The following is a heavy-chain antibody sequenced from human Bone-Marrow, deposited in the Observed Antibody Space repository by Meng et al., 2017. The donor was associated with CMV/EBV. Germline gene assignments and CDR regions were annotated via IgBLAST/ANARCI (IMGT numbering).Heavy chain of an antibody. CDR2: ISYDGSNK. V-gene: IGHV3-30*04. Sequence: GGSLRLSCAASGFTFSSYAMHWVRQAPGKGLEWVAVISYDGSNKYYADSVRGRFTISRDNAKNTLYLQMNSLRAEDTAVYFCARDLPSYYYGSGSYSGGMDFWGQGTTVTVSS. CDR3: ARDLPSYYYGSGSYSGGMDF. D-gene: IGHD3-10*01. CDR1: GFTFSSYA. J-gene: IGHJ6*02.